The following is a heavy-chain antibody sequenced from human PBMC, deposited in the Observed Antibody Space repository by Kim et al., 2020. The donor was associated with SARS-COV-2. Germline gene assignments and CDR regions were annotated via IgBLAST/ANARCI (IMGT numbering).Heavy chain of an antibody. CDR3: ARTYYDILTGYPWLDP. D-gene: IGHD3-9*01. V-gene: IGHV3-7*03. CDR1: GFTFSSYW. J-gene: IGHJ5*02. CDR2: IKQDGSEK. Sequence: GGSLRLSCAASGFTFSSYWMSWVRQAPGKGLEWVANIKQDGSEKYYVDSVKGRFTISRDNAKNSLYLQMNSLRAEDTAVYYCARTYYDILTGYPWLDPWGQGTLVTVSS.